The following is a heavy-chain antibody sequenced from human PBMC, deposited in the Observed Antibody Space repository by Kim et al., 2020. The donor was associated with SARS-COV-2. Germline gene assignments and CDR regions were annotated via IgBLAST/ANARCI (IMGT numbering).Heavy chain of an antibody. D-gene: IGHD6-13*01. J-gene: IGHJ4*02. V-gene: IGHV3-11*05. Sequence: FVKGRFTISRDNAKTSLYLQMNSLRAEDTAVYYCARGGIAAAGPFYYFDYWGQGTLVTVSS. CDR3: ARGGIAAAGPFYYFDY.